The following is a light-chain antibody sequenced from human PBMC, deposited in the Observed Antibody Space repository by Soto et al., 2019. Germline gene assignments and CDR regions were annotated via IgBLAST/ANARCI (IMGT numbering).Light chain of an antibody. V-gene: IGKV3-20*01. Sequence: EIVLTQSPGTLSLSPGERATLSCRASQSFSSNYLAWYQQKPGQAPRLLIYDASSRATGIPDRFSGSGSGTDFTLTISRLEHEDFEVYYCQQNGSSPLTFGAGTQVDI. J-gene: IGKJ4*01. CDR2: DAS. CDR3: QQNGSSPLT. CDR1: QSFSSNY.